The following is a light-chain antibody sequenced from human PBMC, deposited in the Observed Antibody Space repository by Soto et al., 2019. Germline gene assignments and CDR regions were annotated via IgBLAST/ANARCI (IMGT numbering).Light chain of an antibody. Sequence: EIVLTQSPATLSLSPGERATLSCSASQSVSSYLAWYQQKPGQAPRLLISAATNRATGIPARFSGSGSGTDFTLTISSLEPEDSAVYYCQQRHMWPITFGQGTRLESK. CDR3: QQRHMWPIT. CDR1: QSVSSY. J-gene: IGKJ5*01. CDR2: AAT. V-gene: IGKV3-11*01.